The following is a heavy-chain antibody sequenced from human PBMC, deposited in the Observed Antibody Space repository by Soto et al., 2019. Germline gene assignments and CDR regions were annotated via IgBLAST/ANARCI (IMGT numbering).Heavy chain of an antibody. CDR1: GYTFTSYD. J-gene: IGHJ4*02. CDR3: AFFTSIDIVANNY. Sequence: ASVKVYCKASGYTFTSYDINWVRQATGQGLEWMGWMNPNSGNTGYAQKFQGRVTMTRNTSISTAYMELSSLRSEDTAVYYCAFFTSIDIVANNYRAQGTLVPVSS. V-gene: IGHV1-8*01. D-gene: IGHD5-12*01. CDR2: MNPNSGNT.